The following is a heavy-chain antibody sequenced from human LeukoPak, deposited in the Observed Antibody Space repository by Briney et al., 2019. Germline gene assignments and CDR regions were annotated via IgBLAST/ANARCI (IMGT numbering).Heavy chain of an antibody. CDR1: GFTFSSYG. Sequence: GGSLRLSCAASGFTFSSYGMHWVRQAPGKGLEWVAVISYDGSNKYYADSVKGRFTISRDNSKNTLYLQMNSLRAEDTAVYYCAKPAPEYYDFWSGADYWGQGTLVTVSS. CDR3: AKPAPEYYDFWSGADY. J-gene: IGHJ4*02. CDR2: ISYDGSNK. V-gene: IGHV3-30*18. D-gene: IGHD3-3*01.